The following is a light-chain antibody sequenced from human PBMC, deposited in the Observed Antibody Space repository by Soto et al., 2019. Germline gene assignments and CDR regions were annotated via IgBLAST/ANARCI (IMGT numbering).Light chain of an antibody. CDR1: QSISKW. J-gene: IGKJ1*01. V-gene: IGKV1-5*01. CDR3: QQYNDYLRWT. CDR2: DAS. Sequence: DIQMTQSPSTLSASVGDRVTITCRASQSISKWLAWYQQKPGKAPKVLIFDASILESGVPSRFSGSVSGTEFALTISSLQPDDFATYDCQQYNDYLRWTFGKGTKVEIK.